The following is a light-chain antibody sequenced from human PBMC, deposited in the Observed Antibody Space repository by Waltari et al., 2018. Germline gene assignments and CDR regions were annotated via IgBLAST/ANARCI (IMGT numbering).Light chain of an antibody. V-gene: IGKV2-30*01. CDR3: MQATHWPVT. J-gene: IGKJ5*01. Sequence: DVVLTQSPLSLPVTLGQPASISCRSSQSLVYTDGISYLNWFHQRPGQAPRRLIYKVSNRDSGVPDRFSGSGSGTDFTLMISSVEADDVGVYFCMQATHWPVTFGQGTRLEIK. CDR1: QSLVYTDGISY. CDR2: KVS.